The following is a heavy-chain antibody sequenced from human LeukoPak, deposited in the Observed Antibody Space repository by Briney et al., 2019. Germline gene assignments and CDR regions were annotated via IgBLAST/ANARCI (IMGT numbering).Heavy chain of an antibody. D-gene: IGHD2-15*01. Sequence: GGSLRLSCAASGFTFSSYAMSWVRQAPGKGLEWVSAISGSGGSTYYADSVKGRFTISRDNSKNTLYLQMNSLRAEDTAVYYCARLGYCSGGSCYPYLDYWGQGTLVTVSS. CDR3: ARLGYCSGGSCYPYLDY. CDR2: ISGSGGST. V-gene: IGHV3-23*01. J-gene: IGHJ4*02. CDR1: GFTFSSYA.